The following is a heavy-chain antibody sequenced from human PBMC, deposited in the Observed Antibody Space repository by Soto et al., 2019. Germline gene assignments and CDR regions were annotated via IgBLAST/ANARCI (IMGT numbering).Heavy chain of an antibody. CDR1: GFIFSTTA. J-gene: IGHJ4*02. CDR3: AAVMGSDYDYVWGSLTFDD. V-gene: IGHV3-23*01. Sequence: PGGSLRLSWAASGFIFSTTAMTWGRQAPGKGLEWVSTISGSGVSTYYTDSVKGRFTISRDNSKNTLYLQMNSLRAEDTAVYFCAAVMGSDYDYVWGSLTFDDWGQGTLVTVSS. D-gene: IGHD3-16*01. CDR2: ISGSGVST.